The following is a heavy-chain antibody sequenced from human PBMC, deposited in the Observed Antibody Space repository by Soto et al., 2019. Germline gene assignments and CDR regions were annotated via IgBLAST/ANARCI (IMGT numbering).Heavy chain of an antibody. Sequence: GWSLRLSCPASGFTFTSYAMNWVRQAPGKGLEWVSAIISRGSTYYADSVKGLFTISRDNSKKTLYVQMNSLRAEDTAVYYCAKMSDFWSGSPTYHFDYWGQGTQVTVSS. D-gene: IGHD3-3*01. CDR3: AKMSDFWSGSPTYHFDY. J-gene: IGHJ4*02. CDR1: GFTFTSYA. CDR2: IISRGST. V-gene: IGHV3-23*01.